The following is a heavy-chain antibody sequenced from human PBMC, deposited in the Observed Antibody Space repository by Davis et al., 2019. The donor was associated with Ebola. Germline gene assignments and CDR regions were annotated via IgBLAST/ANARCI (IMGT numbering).Heavy chain of an antibody. CDR1: GGTFSSYA. CDR2: INPSGGST. V-gene: IGHV1-46*01. D-gene: IGHD2-2*01. CDR3: ARSVVVPDADYFDY. J-gene: IGHJ4*02. Sequence: ASVKVSCKASGGTFSSYAISWVRQAPGQGLEWMGIINPSGGSTTYAQKFQGRVTMTRDTSTRTVYMELSSLRSEDTAVYYCARSVVVPDADYFDYWGQGTLVTVSS.